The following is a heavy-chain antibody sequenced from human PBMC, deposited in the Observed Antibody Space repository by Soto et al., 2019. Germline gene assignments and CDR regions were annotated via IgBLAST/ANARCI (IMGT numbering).Heavy chain of an antibody. CDR3: AKVPDRITFGGVIGTFDY. Sequence: GGSLRLSCAASGFTFSSYGMHWVRQAPGKGLEWVAVISYDGSNKYYADSVKGRFTISRDNSKNTLYLQMNSLRAEDTAVYYFAKVPDRITFGGVIGTFDYWGQGTLVTVSS. J-gene: IGHJ4*02. V-gene: IGHV3-30*18. CDR2: ISYDGSNK. D-gene: IGHD3-16*02. CDR1: GFTFSSYG.